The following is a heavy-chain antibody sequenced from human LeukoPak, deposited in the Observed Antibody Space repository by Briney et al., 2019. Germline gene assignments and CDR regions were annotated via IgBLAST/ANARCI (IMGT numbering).Heavy chain of an antibody. CDR3: ARVLGFFRSGSYYPNWFDP. Sequence: PSETLSLTCSVSGGSISGYYWSWIRQPPGKGLEWIGYIYYSGSTNYKSSLKSRVTISVDTSKNQFSLKLNSVTAADTAVYYCARVLGFFRSGSYYPNWFDPWSQGTLVTVSS. CDR1: GGSISGYY. J-gene: IGHJ5*02. V-gene: IGHV4-59*01. CDR2: IYYSGST. D-gene: IGHD3-10*01.